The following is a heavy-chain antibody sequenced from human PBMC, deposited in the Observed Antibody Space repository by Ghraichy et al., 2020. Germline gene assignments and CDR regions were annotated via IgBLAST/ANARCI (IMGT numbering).Heavy chain of an antibody. CDR2: INTDGSNT. V-gene: IGHV3-74*01. D-gene: IGHD6-13*01. CDR3: ARRLGYSSSDYYMDV. J-gene: IGHJ6*03. Sequence: GGSLRLSCAASGLTFSNYWLHWVRQAPGKGLVWVSRINTDGSNTNYADSVKGRFTISRENAKKTLYLQMNSLRAEDTAVYYCARRLGYSSSDYYMDVWGKGTTVTVSS. CDR1: GLTFSNYW.